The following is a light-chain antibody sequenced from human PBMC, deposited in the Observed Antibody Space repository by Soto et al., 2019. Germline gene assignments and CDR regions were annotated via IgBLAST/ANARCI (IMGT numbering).Light chain of an antibody. CDR3: IAYTSISTYV. V-gene: IGLV2-14*01. Sequence: QSALTQPASVSGSPGQSIAISCTGTSSDVGAYNYVSWYQQHPGKAPKLMIYDVSNRPSGVSNRFSGSKSDNTASLTISGLQAEDEADYYCIAYTSISTYVFGSGTKLTVL. CDR1: SSDVGAYNY. CDR2: DVS. J-gene: IGLJ1*01.